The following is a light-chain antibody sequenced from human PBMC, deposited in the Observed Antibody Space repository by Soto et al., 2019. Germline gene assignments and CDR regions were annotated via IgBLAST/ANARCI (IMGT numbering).Light chain of an antibody. CDR3: ETWDSNTRV. V-gene: IGLV4-60*02. Sequence: QPVLTQPSSASASLGSSVKLTCTLSSGHSSYIIAWHQQQPGKAPRYLMKLEGSGSYNKGSGVPDRFSGSSSGADRYLTISNLQFEDEADYYCETWDSNTRVFGTGTKVTVL. CDR2: LEGSGSY. CDR1: SGHSSYI. J-gene: IGLJ1*01.